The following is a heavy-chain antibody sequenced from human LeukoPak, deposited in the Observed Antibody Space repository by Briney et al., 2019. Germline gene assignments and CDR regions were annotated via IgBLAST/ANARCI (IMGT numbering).Heavy chain of an antibody. Sequence: PSETVSLAWPVSSGFISGNFWGWIRQQAGKALEWIGRIYSSGSTNYIPSLKSRVTMSVDTSKNQFSLKLRSVTAADTATYYCAREVGEEVYYYYYYMDVWGKGTTVTVSS. D-gene: IGHD3-16*01. CDR2: IYSSGST. CDR1: SGFISGNF. J-gene: IGHJ6*03. CDR3: AREVGEEVYYYYYYMDV. V-gene: IGHV4-4*07.